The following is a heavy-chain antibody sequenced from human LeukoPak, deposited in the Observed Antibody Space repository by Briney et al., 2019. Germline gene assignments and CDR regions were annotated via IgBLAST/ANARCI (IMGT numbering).Heavy chain of an antibody. Sequence: ASVKVSCKASGYTFTSYYMHWVRQAPGQGLEWMGWISSYNGNTNYAQKLQGRVTMTTDTSTSTAYMELRSLRSDDTAVYYCARDHGGAYFDYWGQGTLVTVSS. V-gene: IGHV1-18*04. CDR2: ISSYNGNT. CDR1: GYTFTSYY. J-gene: IGHJ4*02. CDR3: ARDHGGAYFDY. D-gene: IGHD3-16*01.